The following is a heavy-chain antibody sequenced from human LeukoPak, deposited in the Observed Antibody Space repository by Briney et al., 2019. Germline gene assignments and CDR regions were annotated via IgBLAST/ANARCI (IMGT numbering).Heavy chain of an antibody. CDR3: ARAFPGDSGSFSGDY. D-gene: IGHD3-10*01. CDR1: GFTFSSYA. CDR2: ISYDGSNK. V-gene: IGHV3-30-3*01. Sequence: GGSLRLSCAASGFTFSSYAMHWVRQAPGKGLEWVAVISYDGSNKYYADSVKGRFTISRGNSKNTLYLQMNSLRAEDTAVYYCARAFPGDSGSFSGDYWGQGTLVPVPS. J-gene: IGHJ4*02.